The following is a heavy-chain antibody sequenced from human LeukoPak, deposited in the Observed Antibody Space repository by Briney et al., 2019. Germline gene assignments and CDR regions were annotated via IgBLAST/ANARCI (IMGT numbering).Heavy chain of an antibody. V-gene: IGHV3-30*04. D-gene: IGHD2-2*01. CDR2: ISYDGSNK. Sequence: GGSLRLSCAASGFTFSSYAMHWVRQAPGKGLEWVAVISYDGSNKYYADSVKGRFTISRDNSKNTLYLQMNSLRAEDTAAYYCARDLVVPAAILGWYYYYGMDVWGQGTTVTVSS. J-gene: IGHJ6*02. CDR1: GFTFSSYA. CDR3: ARDLVVPAAILGWYYYYGMDV.